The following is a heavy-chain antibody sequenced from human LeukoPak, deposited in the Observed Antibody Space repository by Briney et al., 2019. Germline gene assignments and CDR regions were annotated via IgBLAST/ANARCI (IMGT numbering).Heavy chain of an antibody. D-gene: IGHD3-22*01. CDR1: GFTFSSYA. CDR2: ISYDGSNK. Sequence: GGSLRLSCAASGFTFSSYAMHWVRQAPGKGLEWVAVISYDGSNKYYADSVKGRFTISRDNSKNTLYLQMNSLRAEDTAVYYCARGVGYYYDSSGQGDYWGQGTLVTVSS. J-gene: IGHJ4*02. V-gene: IGHV3-30*04. CDR3: ARGVGYYYDSSGQGDY.